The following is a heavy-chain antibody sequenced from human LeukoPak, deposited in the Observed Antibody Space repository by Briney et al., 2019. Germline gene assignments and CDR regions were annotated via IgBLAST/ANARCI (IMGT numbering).Heavy chain of an antibody. Sequence: GSLRLSCAASGFTFSSYAMSWVRQAPGKGLEWVSAISGSGGSTYYADSVKGRFTISRDNSKNTLYLQMNSLRAEDTAVYYCAKSLHYYGSGSYYNQFDYWGQGTLVTVSS. V-gene: IGHV3-23*01. J-gene: IGHJ4*02. CDR3: AKSLHYYGSGSYYNQFDY. CDR1: GFTFSSYA. D-gene: IGHD3-10*01. CDR2: ISGSGGST.